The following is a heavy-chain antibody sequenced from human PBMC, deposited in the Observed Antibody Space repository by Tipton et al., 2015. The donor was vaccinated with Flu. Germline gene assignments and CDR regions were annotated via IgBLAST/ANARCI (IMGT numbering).Heavy chain of an antibody. CDR2: INHSGST. CDR3: ARPFSSGPYYFDY. J-gene: IGHJ4*02. CDR1: GGSFSGYY. V-gene: IGHV4-34*01. Sequence: GLVKPSEALSLTCAVYGGSFSGYYWSWIRQPPGKGLEWIGEINHSGSTNYNPSLKSRVTISVDTSKNQFSLKLSSVTAADTAGYYCARPFSSGPYYFDYWGQGTLVTVSS. D-gene: IGHD6-19*01.